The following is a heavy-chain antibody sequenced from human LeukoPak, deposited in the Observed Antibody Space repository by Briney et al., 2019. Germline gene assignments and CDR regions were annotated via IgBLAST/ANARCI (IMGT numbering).Heavy chain of an antibody. CDR1: GYTFSTYT. D-gene: IGHD2-2*02. Sequence: ASVKVSCKASGYTFSTYTVTWVRQAPGQGLEWMGWINPNTGGTKDAQKFQGRVTMTRDTSISTAYMELSSLRSDDTAVYFCARERGYCGSSSCYTSDAFDIWGQGTMVTVSS. CDR2: INPNTGGT. J-gene: IGHJ3*02. CDR3: ARERGYCGSSSCYTSDAFDI. V-gene: IGHV1-2*02.